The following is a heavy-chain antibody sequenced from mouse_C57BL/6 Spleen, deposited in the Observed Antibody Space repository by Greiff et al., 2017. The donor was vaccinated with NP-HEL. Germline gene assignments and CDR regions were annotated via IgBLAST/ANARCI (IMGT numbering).Heavy chain of an antibody. Sequence: EVQGVESGGGLVKPGGSLKLSCAASGFTFSSYAMSWVRQTPEKRLEWVATISDGGSYTYYPDNVKGRFTISRDNAKNNLYLQMSHLKSEDTAMYYCARPSYDDDAGYYAMDYWGQGTSVTVSS. V-gene: IGHV5-4*01. CDR3: ARPSYDDDAGYYAMDY. D-gene: IGHD2-4*01. J-gene: IGHJ4*01. CDR1: GFTFSSYA. CDR2: ISDGGSYT.